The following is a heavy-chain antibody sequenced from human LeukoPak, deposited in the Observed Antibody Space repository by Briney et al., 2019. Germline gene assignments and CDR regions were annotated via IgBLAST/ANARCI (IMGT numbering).Heavy chain of an antibody. D-gene: IGHD3-10*01. CDR1: GFTFSTYV. J-gene: IGHJ5*02. CDR2: GQKDESSK. CDR3: ATELSGLVIGGGIWLAP. V-gene: IGHV3-30*02. Sequence: TGGSLRLSCAASGFTFSTYVIHWVRQPPGKGREGGAFGQKDESSKYYADSVKGQFTISRDNSKNTVYLQISSLRVEAPAVFYCATELSGLVIGGGIWLAPGGQGTLVTVTS.